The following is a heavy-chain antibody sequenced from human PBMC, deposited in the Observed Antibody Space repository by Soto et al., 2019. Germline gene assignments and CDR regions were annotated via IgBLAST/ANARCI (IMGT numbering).Heavy chain of an antibody. Sequence: GGSLRLSCAASGFTFSSYAVSWVRQAPGKGPEWISSISGSGSTIYYADSVKGRFTISRDNSKNTLYLQMSSLRAEDTAVYYCAKVFYYYDSSGYYYFDYWGQGTLVPVSS. CDR2: ISGSGSTI. CDR3: AKVFYYYDSSGYYYFDY. J-gene: IGHJ4*02. D-gene: IGHD3-22*01. CDR1: GFTFSSYA. V-gene: IGHV3-23*01.